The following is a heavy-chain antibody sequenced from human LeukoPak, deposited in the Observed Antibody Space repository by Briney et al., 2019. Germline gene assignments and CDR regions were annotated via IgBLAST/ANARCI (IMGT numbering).Heavy chain of an antibody. CDR1: GFTFSDYY. Sequence: GGSLRLSCAASGFTFSDYYMSWIRQAPGKGLEWVSYISSSGSTIYYADSVKGRFTISRDNAKNSLYLQMNSLRAEDTAVYYCAATEYDCWSGPSDIWGQGTLVTVSS. CDR2: ISSSGSTI. V-gene: IGHV3-11*04. D-gene: IGHD3-3*01. J-gene: IGHJ4*02. CDR3: AATEYDCWSGPSDI.